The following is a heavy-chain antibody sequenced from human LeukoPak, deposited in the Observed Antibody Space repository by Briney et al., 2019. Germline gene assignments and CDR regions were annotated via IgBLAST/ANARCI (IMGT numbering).Heavy chain of an antibody. CDR3: ARERDILAEFDY. J-gene: IGHJ4*02. V-gene: IGHV1-18*01. D-gene: IGHD5-12*01. CDR2: ISAYNGNT. CDR1: GYTFTSYG. Sequence: ASVKVSCQASGYTFTSYGISWVRPAPGQEMAWMGWISAYNGNTNYAQKLQGRVTMTTETSTSTAYMELRRLRSDDATVYYWARERDILAEFDYWGQGTLVTVSS.